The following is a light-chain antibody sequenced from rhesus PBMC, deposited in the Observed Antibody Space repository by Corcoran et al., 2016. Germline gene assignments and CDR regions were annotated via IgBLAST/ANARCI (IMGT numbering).Light chain of an antibody. CDR1: QGISSY. CDR3: LQHNSYPLT. CDR2: YAS. J-gene: IGKJ4*01. Sequence: DIQMTQSPSSLSASVGDTDTITCRASQGISSYLAWYQQKPGKAPKPLIYYASNLESGVPSRFSGSGSGTEFTLTLRSLQPADFAAYYCLQHNSYPLTFGGGTKVEIK. V-gene: IGKV1S14*01.